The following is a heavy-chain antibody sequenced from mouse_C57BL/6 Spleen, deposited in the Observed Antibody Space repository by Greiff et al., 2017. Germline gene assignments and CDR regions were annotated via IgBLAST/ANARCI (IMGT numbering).Heavy chain of an antibody. CDR1: GYTFTSYW. Sequence: QVQLQQPGAELVRPGSSVKLSCKASGYTFTSYWMHWVKQRPIQGLEWIGNIDPSDSETHYNQKFKDKATLTVDKSSSTAYMPLSSLTSEDSAVYYCAPYGNYLYFDVWGTGTTVTVSS. CDR2: IDPSDSET. CDR3: APYGNYLYFDV. J-gene: IGHJ1*03. D-gene: IGHD2-1*01. V-gene: IGHV1-52*01.